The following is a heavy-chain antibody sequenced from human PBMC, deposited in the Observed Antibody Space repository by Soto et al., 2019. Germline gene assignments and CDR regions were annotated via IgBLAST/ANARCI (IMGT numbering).Heavy chain of an antibody. Sequence: EVQLLESGGGLVQPGGSLRLSCAASGFTFSTHGMAWVRQPPGKGLEWVSGISTSGGTTYYADSVKGRFTISRDNSKNTLYLQMNSLRADDTALYSCAKGAYYESCSYYGDGFDFWGQGTMVTVSA. CDR1: GFTFSTHG. V-gene: IGHV3-23*01. CDR2: ISTSGGTT. J-gene: IGHJ3*01. D-gene: IGHD3-10*01. CDR3: AKGAYYESCSYYGDGFDF.